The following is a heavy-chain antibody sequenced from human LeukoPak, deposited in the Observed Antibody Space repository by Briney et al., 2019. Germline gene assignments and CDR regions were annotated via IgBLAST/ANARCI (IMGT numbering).Heavy chain of an antibody. V-gene: IGHV1-69*04. D-gene: IGHD5-18*01. J-gene: IGHJ4*02. CDR2: IIPILGIA. CDR3: ARDFVDTAMVNYFDY. CDR1: GGTFTSYA. Sequence: GASVKVSCKASGGTFTSYAISWVRQAPGQGLEWLGRIIPILGIANYAQKFQGRVTITADKSTSTAYMELSSLRSEDTAVYYCARDFVDTAMVNYFDYWGQGTLVTVSS.